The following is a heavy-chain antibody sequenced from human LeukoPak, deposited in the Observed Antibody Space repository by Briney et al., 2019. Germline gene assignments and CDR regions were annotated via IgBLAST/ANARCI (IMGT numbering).Heavy chain of an antibody. CDR1: GFSLSSHA. Sequence: PGGSLRLSCAASGFSLSSHAMSWVRQAPGMGLEWVSAISGSGGSTYYADSVKGRFTISRDNSKNTLYLRMNSLRAEETAVYYCAKVIYSGTLDYWGQGTLVTVSS. CDR2: ISGSGGST. D-gene: IGHD1-1*01. V-gene: IGHV3-23*01. J-gene: IGHJ4*02. CDR3: AKVIYSGTLDY.